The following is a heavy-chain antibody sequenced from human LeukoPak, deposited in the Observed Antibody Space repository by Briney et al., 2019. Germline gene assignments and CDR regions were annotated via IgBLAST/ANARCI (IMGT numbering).Heavy chain of an antibody. J-gene: IGHJ4*02. Sequence: TGGSLRLSCAASGFTFSDYYMSWIRQAPGKGLEWVPYISSSGSTIYYADSVKGRFTISRDNAKNSLYLQMNSLRAEDTAVYYCARDWAYCSSTSCYIGADVALDYWGQGTLVTVSS. CDR1: GFTFSDYY. V-gene: IGHV3-11*01. D-gene: IGHD2-2*02. CDR2: ISSSGSTI. CDR3: ARDWAYCSSTSCYIGADVALDY.